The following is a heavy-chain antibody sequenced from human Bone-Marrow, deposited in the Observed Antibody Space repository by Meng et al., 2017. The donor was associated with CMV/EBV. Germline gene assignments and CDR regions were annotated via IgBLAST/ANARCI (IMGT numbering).Heavy chain of an antibody. D-gene: IGHD2-2*01. V-gene: IGHV3-53*01. CDR2: IYSGGST. Sequence: GESLKISCAASGFTVSSNYMSWVRQAPGKGLEWVSVIYSGGSTYYADSVKGRFTISRDNSKNSLYLQMNSLRAEDTAVYYCAREHCSSTSCYFAFDIWGQGTMVTF. J-gene: IGHJ3*02. CDR3: AREHCSSTSCYFAFDI. CDR1: GFTVSSNY.